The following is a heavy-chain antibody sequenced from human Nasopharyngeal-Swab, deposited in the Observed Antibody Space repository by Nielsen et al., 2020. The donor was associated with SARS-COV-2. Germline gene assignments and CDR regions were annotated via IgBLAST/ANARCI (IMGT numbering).Heavy chain of an antibody. CDR2: INHSGST. D-gene: IGHD3-10*01. V-gene: IGHV4-34*01. Sequence: RQAPGKGLEWIGEINHSGSTNYNPSLKSRVTISVDTSKNQFSLKLSSVTAADTAVYYCARESGRVGSYFYYYYYMDVWGKGTTVTVSS. CDR3: ARESGRVGSYFYYYYYMDV. J-gene: IGHJ6*03.